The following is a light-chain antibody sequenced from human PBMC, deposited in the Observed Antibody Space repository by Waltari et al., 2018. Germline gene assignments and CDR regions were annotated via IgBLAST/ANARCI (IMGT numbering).Light chain of an antibody. J-gene: IGLJ2*01. Sequence: QSVLTQPPSVSGAPGQRVTIYCTGSISNIGAGYDVHWYQQLPGTAPKLLIYGDNNRPSGVPDRFSVSKSGTSASLAITGLQSDDEADYYCQSYDNILSGGVFGGGTKLTVL. V-gene: IGLV1-40*01. CDR3: QSYDNILSGGV. CDR2: GDN. CDR1: ISNIGAGYD.